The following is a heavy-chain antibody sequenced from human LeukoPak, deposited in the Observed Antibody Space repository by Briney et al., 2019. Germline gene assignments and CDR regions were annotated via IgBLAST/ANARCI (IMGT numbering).Heavy chain of an antibody. V-gene: IGHV3-23*01. D-gene: IGHD3-10*01. CDR3: AKAARLLWFGEFTSPY. CDR1: GFTFSSYA. J-gene: IGHJ4*02. Sequence: PGGSLRLSCAASGFTFSSYAMSWIRQAPGKGLEWVSAISGSGGSTYYADSVKGRSTISRDNSKNTLYLQMNILRAEDTAVYYCAKAARLLWFGEFTSPYWGQGTLVTVSS. CDR2: ISGSGGST.